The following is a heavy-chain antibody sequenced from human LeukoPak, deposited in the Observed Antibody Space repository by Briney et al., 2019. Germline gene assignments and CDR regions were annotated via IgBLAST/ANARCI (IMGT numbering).Heavy chain of an antibody. Sequence: SETLSLTCTVSGGSISSYYWSWIRQPPGKGLEWIGYIYYSGSTNYNPSLKRRVTISVDTSKNQFSLKVSSVTAADTAVYYCARHGTTGTNLNWFDPWGQGSLVTVSS. CDR3: ARHGTTGTNLNWFDP. CDR2: IYYSGST. D-gene: IGHD1-1*01. CDR1: GGSISSYY. J-gene: IGHJ5*02. V-gene: IGHV4-59*01.